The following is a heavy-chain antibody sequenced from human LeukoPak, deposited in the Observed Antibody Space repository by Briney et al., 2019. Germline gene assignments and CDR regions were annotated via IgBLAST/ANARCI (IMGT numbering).Heavy chain of an antibody. J-gene: IGHJ6*03. CDR3: ARDYYYDSSGYYYYYYYMDV. V-gene: IGHV1-2*02. Sequence: ASVKVSCKASGYTFTGDYMHWVRQAPGQGLEWMGWINPNSGGTNYAQKFQGRVTMTRDTSISTAYMELSRLRSDDTAVYYCARDYYYDSSGYYYYYYYMDVWGKGTTVTVSS. D-gene: IGHD3-22*01. CDR2: INPNSGGT. CDR1: GYTFTGDY.